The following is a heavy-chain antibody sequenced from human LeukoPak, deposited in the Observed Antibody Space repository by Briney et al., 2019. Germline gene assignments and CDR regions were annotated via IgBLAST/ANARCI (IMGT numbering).Heavy chain of an antibody. D-gene: IGHD6-19*01. J-gene: IGHJ4*02. CDR3: AQSGGSGWYNHY. V-gene: IGHV3-21*04. CDR2: ISSSSSYI. CDR1: GFTFSSYS. Sequence: PGGSLRLSCAASGFTFSSYSTNWVRQAPGKGLEWVSSISSSSSYIYYADSVKGRFTISRDNSKNTLYLQMNSLRAEDTAVYYCAQSGGSGWYNHYWGQGTLVTVSS.